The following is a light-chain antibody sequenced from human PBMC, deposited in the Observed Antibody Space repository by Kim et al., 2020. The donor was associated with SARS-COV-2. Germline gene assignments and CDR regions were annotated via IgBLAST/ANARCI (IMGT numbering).Light chain of an antibody. Sequence: QSITISCTGTSSDVGGYNYVSWYQQHPGKAPKLMIYDVSKRPSGVSNRFSGSKSGNTASLTISGLQAEDEADYYCSSYTSSNTLVFGGGTQLTV. CDR2: DVS. V-gene: IGLV2-14*04. CDR1: SSDVGGYNY. J-gene: IGLJ3*02. CDR3: SSYTSSNTLV.